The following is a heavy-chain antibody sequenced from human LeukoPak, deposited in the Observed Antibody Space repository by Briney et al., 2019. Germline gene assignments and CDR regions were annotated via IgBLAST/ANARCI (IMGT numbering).Heavy chain of an antibody. D-gene: IGHD6-6*01. CDR2: ISGSGGST. CDR1: GFTFSSYA. J-gene: IGHJ4*02. CDR3: ANTPGTMRYSSSSTPFDY. V-gene: IGHV3-23*01. Sequence: GGSLRLSCAASGFTFSSYAMSWVRQAPGKGLEWVSAISGSGGSTYYADSVKGRFTISRDNSKNTLYLQMNSLRAEDTAVYYCANTPGTMRYSSSSTPFDYWGQGTLVTVSS.